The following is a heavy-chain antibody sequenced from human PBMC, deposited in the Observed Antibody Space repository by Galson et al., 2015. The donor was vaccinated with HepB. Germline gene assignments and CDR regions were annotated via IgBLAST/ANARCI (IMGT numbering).Heavy chain of an antibody. Sequence: TLSLTCTVSGGSISSGGYYWSWIRQHPGKGLEWIGYIYYSGSTYYNPSLKSRVTISVDTSKNQFSLKLSSVTAADTAVYYCAREDYDSSGPIGWGQGTLVTVSS. CDR2: IYYSGST. CDR1: GGSISSGGYY. V-gene: IGHV4-31*03. D-gene: IGHD3-22*01. CDR3: AREDYDSSGPIG. J-gene: IGHJ4*02.